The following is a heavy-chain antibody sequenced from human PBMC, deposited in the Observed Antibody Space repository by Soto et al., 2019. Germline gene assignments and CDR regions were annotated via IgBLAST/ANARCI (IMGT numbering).Heavy chain of an antibody. D-gene: IGHD1-26*01. CDR1: GFTFSSYG. Sequence: PGGSLRLSCAASGFTFSSYGIHWVRQAPGKGLDWVAIISYDGSNTYYADSVKGRFTISRDNSKNTLYLQMNSLRAEDTSVYYCAKEGGLSGSYYISSSYYFDYWGQGTLVTVSS. CDR3: AKEGGLSGSYYISSSYYFDY. CDR2: ISYDGSNT. V-gene: IGHV3-30*18. J-gene: IGHJ4*02.